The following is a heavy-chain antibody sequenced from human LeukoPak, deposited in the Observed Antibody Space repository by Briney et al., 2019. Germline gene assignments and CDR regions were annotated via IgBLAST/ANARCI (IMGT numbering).Heavy chain of an antibody. V-gene: IGHV4-59*01. CDR3: ARSYKRWFGEGSDY. CDR2: IYFSGST. CDR1: GGSISNYY. J-gene: IGHJ4*02. Sequence: SETLALTCTVSGGSISNYYWSWIRQPPGKGLEWIGYIYFSGSTDYNPSLKRRVTISVDTSKNQFSLELSSVTAADTAVYYCARSYKRWFGEGSDYWGQGTLVTVSS. D-gene: IGHD3-10*01.